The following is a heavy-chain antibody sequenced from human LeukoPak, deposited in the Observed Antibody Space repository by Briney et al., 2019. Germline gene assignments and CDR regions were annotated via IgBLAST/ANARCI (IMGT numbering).Heavy chain of an antibody. CDR3: ARDLRTFTLN. V-gene: IGHV4-59*01. CDR2: EST. Sequence: ESTKYNPSLKSRVTISVDRSKNQFSLKLSSVTAADTAVYYCARDLRTFTLNWGQGTLVTVS. J-gene: IGHJ4*02. D-gene: IGHD3-16*01.